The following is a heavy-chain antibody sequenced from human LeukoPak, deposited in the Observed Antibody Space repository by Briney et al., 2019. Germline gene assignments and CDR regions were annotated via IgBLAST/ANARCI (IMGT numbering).Heavy chain of an antibody. CDR1: GFTFDDYA. J-gene: IGHJ4*02. V-gene: IGHV3-9*03. D-gene: IGHD3-10*01. CDR3: AKGDYYAPSSPIDY. Sequence: GGSLRLSCAASGFTFDDYAMHWVRQAPGKGLEWVSGISWNSGSIGYVDSVKGRFTISRDNAKNSLYLQMNSLRAEDMALYYCAKGDYYAPSSPIDYWGQGTLVTVSS. CDR2: ISWNSGSI.